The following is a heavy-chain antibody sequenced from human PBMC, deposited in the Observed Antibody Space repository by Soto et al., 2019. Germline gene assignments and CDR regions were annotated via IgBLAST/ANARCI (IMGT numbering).Heavy chain of an antibody. Sequence: SVKVSCKASGGTFSSYAISWVRQAPGQGLEWMGGIIPIFGTANYAQKFQGRVTITADESTSTAYMELSSLRSEDTAVYYCARLNPDIVLMDVWGQGTTVTVSS. CDR2: IIPIFGTA. J-gene: IGHJ6*02. CDR1: GGTFSSYA. V-gene: IGHV1-69*13. D-gene: IGHD2-8*01. CDR3: ARLNPDIVLMDV.